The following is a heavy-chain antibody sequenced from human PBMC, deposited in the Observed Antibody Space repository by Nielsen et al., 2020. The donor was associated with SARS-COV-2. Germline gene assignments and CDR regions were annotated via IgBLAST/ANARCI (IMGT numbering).Heavy chain of an antibody. J-gene: IGHJ4*02. CDR1: GFTFSTYW. D-gene: IGHD7-27*01. Sequence: GGSLRLSCAASGFTFSTYWMHWVRQVPGKGLVWVSGINSDGGSTKYVDSVKGRFTISRDNAKNTLFLQMNSLRAEDTAVYYCARGNGWGSYFDYWGQGTLVTVSS. CDR3: ARGNGWGSYFDY. CDR2: INSDGGST. V-gene: IGHV3-74*03.